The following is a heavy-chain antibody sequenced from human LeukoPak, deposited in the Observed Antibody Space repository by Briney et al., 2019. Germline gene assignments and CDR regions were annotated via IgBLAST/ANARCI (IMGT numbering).Heavy chain of an antibody. D-gene: IGHD2-15*01. CDR1: GYTFTSYG. J-gene: IGHJ4*02. CDR2: ISAYNGNT. Sequence: ASVKVSCKASGYTFTSYGISWVRQAPGQGLEWMGWISAYNGNTNYAQKLQGRVTMTTDTSTSTAYMELRSLRSDDTAVYYCARGYQYCSGNSCYSSYFDYWGQGTLVTVSS. V-gene: IGHV1-18*01. CDR3: ARGYQYCSGNSCYSSYFDY.